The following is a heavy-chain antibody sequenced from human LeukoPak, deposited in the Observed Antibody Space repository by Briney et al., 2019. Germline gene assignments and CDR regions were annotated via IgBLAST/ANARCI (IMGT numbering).Heavy chain of an antibody. Sequence: PSETLSLTCTVSGGSISSYYWSWIRQPPGKGLEWIGYIYYSGSTNYNPSLKSRVTISVDTSKNQFSLKLSSVTAADTAVYYCARFPHYGDYGMDVWGQGTTVTVSS. CDR3: ARFPHYGDYGMDV. V-gene: IGHV4-59*08. CDR1: GGSISSYY. D-gene: IGHD4-17*01. CDR2: IYYSGST. J-gene: IGHJ6*02.